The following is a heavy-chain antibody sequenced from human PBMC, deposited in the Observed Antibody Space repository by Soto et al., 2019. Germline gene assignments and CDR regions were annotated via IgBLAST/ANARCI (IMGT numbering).Heavy chain of an antibody. V-gene: IGHV4-61*08. CDR3: ASLRYFDWLGVDY. J-gene: IGHJ4*02. CDR2: IYYSGST. D-gene: IGHD3-9*01. Sequence: SETLSLTCIVSGGSISSGDYYWSWIRQPPGKGLEWIGYIYYSGSTNYNPSLKSRVTISVDTSKNQFSLKLSSVTAADTAVYYCASLRYFDWLGVDYWGQGTLVTVSS. CDR1: GGSISSGDYY.